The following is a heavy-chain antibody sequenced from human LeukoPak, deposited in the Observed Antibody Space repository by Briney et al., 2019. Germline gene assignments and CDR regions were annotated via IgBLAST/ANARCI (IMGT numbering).Heavy chain of an antibody. V-gene: IGHV4-34*01. CDR1: GGSFSGYY. CDR3: ARARNYYDSSGIDY. J-gene: IGHJ4*02. Sequence: SETLSLTCAVYGGSFSGYYWSWIRQPPGKGLEWIGEINHSGSTNYNPSLKSRVTISVDTSKNQFSLKLSSVTAADTAVYYCARARNYYDSSGIDYWGQGTLVTVSS. CDR2: INHSGST. D-gene: IGHD3-22*01.